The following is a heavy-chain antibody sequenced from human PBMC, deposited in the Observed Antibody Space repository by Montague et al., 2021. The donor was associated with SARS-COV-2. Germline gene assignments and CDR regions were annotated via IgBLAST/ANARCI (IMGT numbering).Heavy chain of an antibody. J-gene: IGHJ3*02. CDR3: ARVPDYYDSSGYDFDAFDI. CDR2: IHHSGSI. Sequence: SETLSLTCAVSGGSISSYYWSWIRQPPGKGLEWIGDIHHSGSINYNPSLNSRVTISVDTSTSQFSLTLSSVTAADTAVYYCARVPDYYDSSGYDFDAFDIWGQGTMVTVSS. CDR1: GGSISSYY. D-gene: IGHD3-22*01. V-gene: IGHV4-34*01.